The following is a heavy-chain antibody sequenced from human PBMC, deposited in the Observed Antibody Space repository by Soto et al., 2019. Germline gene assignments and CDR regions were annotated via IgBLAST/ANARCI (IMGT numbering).Heavy chain of an antibody. V-gene: IGHV1-46*01. CDR3: ARYNWNYRFADY. J-gene: IGHJ4*02. Sequence: ASVKVSCKASGYTFTSYAMHWVRQAPGQRLEWMGIINPSGGSTSYAQKFQGRVTMTRDTSTSTVYMELSSLRSEDTAVYYCARYNWNYRFADYWGQGTLVTVSS. CDR2: INPSGGST. D-gene: IGHD1-7*01. CDR1: GYTFTSYA.